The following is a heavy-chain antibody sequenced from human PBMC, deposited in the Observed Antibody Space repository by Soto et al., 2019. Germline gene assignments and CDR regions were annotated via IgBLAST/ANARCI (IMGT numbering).Heavy chain of an antibody. CDR1: DSTFRSYS. J-gene: IGHJ3*02. CDR2: ISSGSSVI. CDR3: ARGGRGYTKDDTFDI. Sequence: EVQLVESGGGLVKPGESLRLSCVASDSTFRSYSMNWVRQAPGRGLEWVSIISSGSSVIFYADSMQGRFPISRDNAKNSLYLQMNSLRAEHTAVYYCARGGRGYTKDDTFDIWGQGTMVTVSS. V-gene: IGHV3-21*01. D-gene: IGHD2-2*02.